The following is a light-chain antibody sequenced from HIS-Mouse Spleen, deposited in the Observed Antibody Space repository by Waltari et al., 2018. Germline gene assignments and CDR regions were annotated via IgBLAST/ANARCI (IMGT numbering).Light chain of an antibody. V-gene: IGLV2-23*01. J-gene: IGLJ2*01. CDR1: SSDVGSYNL. CDR2: EGS. CDR3: CSYAGSSTLV. Sequence: QSALTHPASVSGSPGQSITISCTRTSSDVGSYNLVSWYQQHPGKAPKPMIYEGSKRPSGVSNRFSGSKSGNTASLTISGLQAEDEADYYCCSYAGSSTLVFGGGTKLTVL.